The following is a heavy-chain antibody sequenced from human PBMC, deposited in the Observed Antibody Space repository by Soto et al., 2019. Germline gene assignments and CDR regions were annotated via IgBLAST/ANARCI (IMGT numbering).Heavy chain of an antibody. Sequence: GASVKVSCKASGYTFTSYYMHWVRQAPGQGLEWMGIINRSGGSTSYAQKFQGRVTMTRDTSTSTVYMELSSLRSEDTAVYDCARGYDYAWGSFRYYFDYWGQGTQVTVSS. CDR2: INRSGGST. D-gene: IGHD3-16*02. CDR1: GYTFTSYY. J-gene: IGHJ4*02. V-gene: IGHV1-46*03. CDR3: ARGYDYAWGSFRYYFDY.